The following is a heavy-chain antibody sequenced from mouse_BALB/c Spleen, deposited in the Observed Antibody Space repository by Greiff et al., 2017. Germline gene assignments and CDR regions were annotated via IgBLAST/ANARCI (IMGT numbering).Heavy chain of an antibody. CDR2: IWGGGST. V-gene: IGHV2-6-4*01. CDR3: ARNDYYGNYVWFAY. CDR1: GFSLSRYS. J-gene: IGHJ3*01. Sequence: VQRVESGPGLVAPSQSLSITCTVSGFSLSRYSVHWVRQPPGKGLEWLGMIWGGGSTDYNSALKSRLSISKDNSKSQVFLKMNSLQTDDTAMYYCARNDYYGNYVWFAYWGQGTLVTVSA. D-gene: IGHD2-1*01.